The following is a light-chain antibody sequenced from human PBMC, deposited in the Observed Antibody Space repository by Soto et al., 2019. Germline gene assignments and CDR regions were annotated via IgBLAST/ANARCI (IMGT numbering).Light chain of an antibody. V-gene: IGKV3-15*01. CDR2: GAS. CDR3: QQYNNWGT. CDR1: QSVSSN. J-gene: IGKJ1*01. Sequence: EIVMTQSPATLSVSPGERATLSCRASQSVSSNLAWYQQKPGQAPRLLIYGASTRATGIPARFSGSGSGTAFTLTISSLQSEDFEVYYCQQYNNWGTFGQGTKVEIK.